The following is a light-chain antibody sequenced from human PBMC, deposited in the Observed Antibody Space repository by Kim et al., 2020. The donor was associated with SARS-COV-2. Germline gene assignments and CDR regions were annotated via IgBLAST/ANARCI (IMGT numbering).Light chain of an antibody. CDR1: QDIRNF. CDR3: LQHNSYPFT. V-gene: IGKV1-17*03. CDR2: GAS. J-gene: IGKJ3*01. Sequence: DIQMTQSPSAMSASVGDRVTITCRASQDIRNFLAWFQQKPGKVPRRLIYGASSLQSGVPSRFSGSGYGTKFTLTISSLQPEDFATYYCLQHNSYPFTFGPGTKVDIK.